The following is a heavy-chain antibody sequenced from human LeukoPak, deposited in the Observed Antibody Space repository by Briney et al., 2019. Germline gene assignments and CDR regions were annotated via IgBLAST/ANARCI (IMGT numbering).Heavy chain of an antibody. J-gene: IGHJ4*02. Sequence: PGGSLRLSCAASGFTFSSYGMHWVRQAPGKGLEWVAAISYDGSNKYYADSVKGRFTISRDNSKNTLYLQMNSLRAEDTAVYYCAKDYYCSSTSCSGYFDYWGQGTLVTVSS. CDR1: GFTFSSYG. D-gene: IGHD2-2*01. CDR2: ISYDGSNK. V-gene: IGHV3-30*18. CDR3: AKDYYCSSTSCSGYFDY.